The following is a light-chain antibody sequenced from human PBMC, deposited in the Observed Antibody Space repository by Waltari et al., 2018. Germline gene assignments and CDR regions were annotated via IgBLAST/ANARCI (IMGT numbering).Light chain of an antibody. Sequence: AIRITQSPSSLSASTGDRVTITCRASQGISSYLAWNQQKPGKAPKLLIYAASTLQSGVPSRFSGSGSGTDFTLTISCLQAEDFASYYCQQYYSYLTFGGGTKVEIK. CDR2: AAS. CDR3: QQYYSYLT. V-gene: IGKV1-8*01. J-gene: IGKJ4*01. CDR1: QGISSY.